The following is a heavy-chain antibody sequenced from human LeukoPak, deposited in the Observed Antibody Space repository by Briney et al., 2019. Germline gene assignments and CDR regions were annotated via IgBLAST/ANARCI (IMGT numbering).Heavy chain of an antibody. V-gene: IGHV4-34*01. J-gene: IGHJ6*02. CDR3: ARGRGRGRYSGYDKANYYYGMDV. Sequence: PSETLSLTCAVYGGSFRGYYWSWIRQPPGKGLEWIGEINHSGSTNYNPSLKSRVTISVDTSKNQFSLKLSSVTAADTAVYYCARGRGRGRYSGYDKANYYYGMDVWGQGTTVTVSS. D-gene: IGHD5-12*01. CDR2: INHSGST. CDR1: GGSFRGYY.